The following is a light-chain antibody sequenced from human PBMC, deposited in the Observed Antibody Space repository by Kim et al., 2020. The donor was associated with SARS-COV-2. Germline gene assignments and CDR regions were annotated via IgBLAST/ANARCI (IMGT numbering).Light chain of an antibody. CDR1: QSVRTN. J-gene: IGKJ4*01. CDR2: GAS. CDR3: QQYYDWYLCT. Sequence: IVMTQSPSTLSASSGERVTISCRASQSVRTNLAWYQQQPGQAPRLLLYGASTRANDIPARFSGSGSGTEFTLTIRSLQSDDLAVYYCQQYYDWYLCTFGGGTKVDIK. V-gene: IGKV3-15*01.